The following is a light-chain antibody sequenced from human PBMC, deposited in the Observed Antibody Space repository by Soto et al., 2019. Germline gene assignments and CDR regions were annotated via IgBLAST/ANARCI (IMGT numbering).Light chain of an antibody. CDR1: QDINNY. CDR3: QQYRSYPPT. V-gene: IGKV1-16*01. Sequence: DIQMTQSPSSLSASVGDRVTITCRASQDINNYSAWFQQKPGTAPKSLIYAASSLHSGVPSRFSGSGSGTHFTLTISSLQPEDFAIYYCQQYRSYPPTFGPGTKVDVK. CDR2: AAS. J-gene: IGKJ3*01.